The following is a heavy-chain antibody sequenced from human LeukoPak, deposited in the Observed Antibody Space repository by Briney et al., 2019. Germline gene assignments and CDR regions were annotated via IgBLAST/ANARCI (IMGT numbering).Heavy chain of an antibody. CDR2: MSGDATST. Sequence: PGGSLRLPCAASGFTFSSFAMNWVRQAPGKGLEWVSTMSGDATSTYYADSVKGRFTISRDNSENTLYLQMNSPRAEDTAVYYCAKRTSGSSWYSSDYWGQGTLVTVSS. J-gene: IGHJ4*02. CDR1: GFTFSSFA. V-gene: IGHV3-23*01. D-gene: IGHD6-13*01. CDR3: AKRTSGSSWYSSDY.